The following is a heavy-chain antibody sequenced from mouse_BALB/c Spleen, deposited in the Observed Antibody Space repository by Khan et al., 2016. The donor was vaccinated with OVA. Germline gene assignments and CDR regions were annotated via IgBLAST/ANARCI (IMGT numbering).Heavy chain of an antibody. Sequence: VQLQQSGPELVKPGASVKMSCKASGYTFTAYVMQWVKQKPGQGLEWIGYIYPFNDDTKYNEKFKGKATLTSDKSSSTAYMELSSLTSDDSADYFCAKSEGYDGWFAYWGQGTLVTVSA. CDR2: IYPFNDDT. J-gene: IGHJ3*01. CDR1: GYTFTAYV. CDR3: AKSEGYDGWFAY. D-gene: IGHD2-3*01. V-gene: IGHV1S136*01.